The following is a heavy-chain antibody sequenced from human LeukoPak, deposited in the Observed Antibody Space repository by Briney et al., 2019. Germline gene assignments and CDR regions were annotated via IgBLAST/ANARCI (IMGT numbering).Heavy chain of an antibody. CDR1: GFTFSSYA. D-gene: IGHD3-22*01. Sequence: GGSLRLSCAASGFTFSSYAMSWVRQAPGKGLEWVSAISGSGGSTYYADSAKGRFTISRDNSKNTLYLQMNSLRAEDTAVYYCAKTLGYYYDSSGYYYGYWGQGTLVTVSS. CDR2: ISGSGGST. J-gene: IGHJ4*02. CDR3: AKTLGYYYDSSGYYYGY. V-gene: IGHV3-23*01.